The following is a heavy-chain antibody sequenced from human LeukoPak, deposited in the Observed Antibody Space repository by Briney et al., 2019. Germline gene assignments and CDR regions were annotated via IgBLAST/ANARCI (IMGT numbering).Heavy chain of an antibody. V-gene: IGHV4-59*01. CDR3: ARCLAAQKFVY. Sequence: NPSETLSLTCTVSGASISDYYYSWIRQPPGKGLEWIGYIYYSGSTNYNPSLQSRVTISVDTSKNQFSLRLSSVTAADTAVYYCARCLAAQKFVYWGQGTLVTVSS. CDR2: IYYSGST. D-gene: IGHD6-6*01. J-gene: IGHJ4*02. CDR1: GASISDYY.